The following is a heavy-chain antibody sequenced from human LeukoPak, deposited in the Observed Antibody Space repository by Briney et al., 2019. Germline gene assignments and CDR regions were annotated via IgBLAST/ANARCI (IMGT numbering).Heavy chain of an antibody. CDR2: IYSGGST. J-gene: IGHJ4*02. CDR3: ARDLGYSSDF. Sequence: PGGSLRLSCAASGFTVSSNYMSWVRQAPGKGLEWVSVIYSGGSTYYADSVKGRFTISRDNSKNTVFLQMNSLRAEDTAMYCCARDLGYSSDFWGQGTLVTVSS. D-gene: IGHD6-13*01. CDR1: GFTVSSNY. V-gene: IGHV3-66*01.